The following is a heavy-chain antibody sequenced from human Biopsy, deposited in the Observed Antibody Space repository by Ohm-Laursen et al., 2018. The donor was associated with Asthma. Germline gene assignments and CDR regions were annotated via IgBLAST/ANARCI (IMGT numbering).Heavy chain of an antibody. V-gene: IGHV3-30-3*01. Sequence: SLRLSCSAPGFTFSSYAMHWVRQAPGKGLEWVAVISYDGSNKYYADSVKGRFTISRDNSKNTLYLQMNSLRAEDTAVYYCAREGIAVAHFDYWGQGTLVTVSS. CDR2: ISYDGSNK. CDR3: AREGIAVAHFDY. J-gene: IGHJ4*02. CDR1: GFTFSSYA. D-gene: IGHD6-19*01.